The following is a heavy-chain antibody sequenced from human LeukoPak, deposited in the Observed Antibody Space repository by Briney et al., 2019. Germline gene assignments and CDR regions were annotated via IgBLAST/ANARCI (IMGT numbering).Heavy chain of an antibody. CDR1: GFTFSSYA. J-gene: IGHJ6*03. D-gene: IGHD6-13*01. CDR3: AKGSTRSSSPPYYYYYYTDV. CDR2: ISGSGGST. Sequence: HPGGSLRLSCAASGFTFSSYAMSWVRQAPGKGLEWVSAISGSGGSTYYADSVKGRFTISRDNSKNTLYLQMNSLRAEDTAVYYCAKGSTRSSSPPYYYYYYTDVWGKGTTVTISS. V-gene: IGHV3-23*01.